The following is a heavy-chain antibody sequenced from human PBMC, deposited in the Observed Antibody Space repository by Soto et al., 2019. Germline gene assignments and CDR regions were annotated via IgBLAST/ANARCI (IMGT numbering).Heavy chain of an antibody. V-gene: IGHV3-23*01. CDR2: IGGSGSST. Sequence: PGGSLRLSXAASGFTFSSYAMSWVRQAPGKGLEWVSGIGGSGSSTFYADSVKGRFTISRDNSKNTLYLQMNSLRAEDTAVYHCAKVSTGYYYYFDSWGRGTLVTVSS. J-gene: IGHJ4*02. CDR3: AKVSTGYYYYFDS. CDR1: GFTFSSYA. D-gene: IGHD3-9*01.